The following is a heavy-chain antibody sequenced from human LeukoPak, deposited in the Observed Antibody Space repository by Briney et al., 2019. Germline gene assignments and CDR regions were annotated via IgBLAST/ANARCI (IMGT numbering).Heavy chain of an antibody. CDR1: GGSISSYY. CDR3: ARVKHYYDFWSGPIKYYYYYYGMDV. J-gene: IGHJ6*02. D-gene: IGHD3-3*01. Sequence: SETLSLTCTVSGGSISSYYWSWLRQPPGKGLEWIGYIYYSGSTNYNPSLKSRVTISVDTSKNQFSLKLSSVTAADTAVYYCARVKHYYDFWSGPIKYYYYYYGMDVWGQGTTVTVSS. CDR2: IYYSGST. V-gene: IGHV4-59*01.